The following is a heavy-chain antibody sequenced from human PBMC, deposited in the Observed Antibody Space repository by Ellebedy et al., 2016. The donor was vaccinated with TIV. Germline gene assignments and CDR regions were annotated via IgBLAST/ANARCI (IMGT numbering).Heavy chain of an antibody. CDR2: INPSGGST. V-gene: IGHV1-46*04. D-gene: IGHD1-26*01. Sequence: AASVQVSCKASGYTFTSYYMHWVRQAPGQGLEWMGIINPSGGSTSYAQKLQGRVTLTRDTSTSTVYVELSSLRSEETAVNYCGRDRGGVGATNGFDYWGQGTLVTVSS. J-gene: IGHJ4*02. CDR3: GRDRGGVGATNGFDY. CDR1: GYTFTSYY.